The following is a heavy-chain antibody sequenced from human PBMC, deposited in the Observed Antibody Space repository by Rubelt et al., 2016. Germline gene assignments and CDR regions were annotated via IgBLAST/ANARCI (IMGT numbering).Heavy chain of an antibody. V-gene: IGHV1-2*04. CDR3: ARDDSPYYYDSSGYYDY. D-gene: IGHD3-22*01. CDR1: GYTFTGYY. Sequence: QVQLVQSGAEVKKPGASVKVSCKASGYTFTGYYMHWVRQAPGQGLEWMGWINPNSGGTNYAQKFQRWVTKTRDTSISTAYMELSRLRSDDTAVYYCARDDSPYYYDSSGYYDYWGQGTLVTVSS. J-gene: IGHJ4*02. CDR2: INPNSGGT.